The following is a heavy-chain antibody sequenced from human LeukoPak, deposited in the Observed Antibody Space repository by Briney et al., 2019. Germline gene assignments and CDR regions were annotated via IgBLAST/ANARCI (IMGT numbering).Heavy chain of an antibody. Sequence: GGSLRLSCAASGFTFSSYWMHWVRQAPGKGLVWVSRINSDGSSTSYADSVKGRFTISRDNAKNTLYLQMNSLRAEDTAVYYCAREFKLPYSGSPAAFDYWGQGTLVTVSS. CDR1: GFTFSSYW. D-gene: IGHD1-26*01. CDR2: INSDGSST. J-gene: IGHJ4*02. CDR3: AREFKLPYSGSPAAFDY. V-gene: IGHV3-74*01.